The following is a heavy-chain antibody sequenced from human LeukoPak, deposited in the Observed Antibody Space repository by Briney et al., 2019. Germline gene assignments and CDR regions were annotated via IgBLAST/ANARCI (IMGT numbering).Heavy chain of an antibody. D-gene: IGHD2-21*02. CDR2: INSDGSST. J-gene: IGHJ4*02. CDR3: ARDGDGDYVDY. CDR1: GFTFSSYW. Sequence: PGGSLRLSCAASGFTFSSYWMHWVRQAPGKGLVWVPRINSDGSSTSYADSVKGRFTISRDNAKNTLYLQMNSLRAEDTAVYYCARDGDGDYVDYWGQGTLVTVSS. V-gene: IGHV3-74*01.